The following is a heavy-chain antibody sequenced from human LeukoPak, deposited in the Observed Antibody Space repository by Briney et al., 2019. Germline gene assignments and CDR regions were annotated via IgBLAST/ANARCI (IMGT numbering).Heavy chain of an antibody. CDR2: ISYDGNNK. CDR3: ARDPLNRRWGSYYFGY. CDR1: GFTFSDYA. Sequence: PGGSLRLSCAASGFTFSDYAMHWVRQAPGKGLEWVAVISYDGNNKEYADSVKGRLTISRDNSKSTLYLQVNSLRGEDTAVFYCARDPLNRRWGSYYFGYWGQGTLVTVSS. V-gene: IGHV3-30-3*01. D-gene: IGHD1-14*01. J-gene: IGHJ4*02.